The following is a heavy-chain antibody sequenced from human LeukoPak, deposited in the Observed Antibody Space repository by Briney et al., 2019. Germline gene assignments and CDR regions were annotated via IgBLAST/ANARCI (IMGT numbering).Heavy chain of an antibody. CDR2: INHSGST. CDR3: ARGGPNPIYDHYLDV. Sequence: PSETLSLTCAVYGGSFSGYYWSWIRQPPGKGLEWIGEINHSGSTNYNPSLKSRVTISVDTSKNQFSLKLSSVTAADAAVYYCARGGPNPIYDHYLDVWGKGTTVIVSS. J-gene: IGHJ6*03. V-gene: IGHV4-34*01. CDR1: GGSFSGYY.